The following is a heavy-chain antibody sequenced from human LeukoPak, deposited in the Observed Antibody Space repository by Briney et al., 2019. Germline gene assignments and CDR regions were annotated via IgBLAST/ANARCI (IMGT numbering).Heavy chain of an antibody. V-gene: IGHV3-23*01. CDR1: GFTFNSYV. D-gene: IGHD2-15*01. CDR2: INGGGGNT. J-gene: IGHJ4*02. Sequence: PGGSLRLSCAASGFTFNSYVMSWVRQAPGKGLEWVSAINGGGGNTYYADSVKGRFTISRDNSKNMVYLQMNSLRADGTAVYYCAKSVVVITFRFDDWGQGALVTVSS. CDR3: AKSVVVITFRFDD.